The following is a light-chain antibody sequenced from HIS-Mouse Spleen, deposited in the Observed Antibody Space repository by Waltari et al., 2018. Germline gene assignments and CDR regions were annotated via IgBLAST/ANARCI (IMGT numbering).Light chain of an antibody. V-gene: IGLV3-21*02. CDR1: NTGSKS. Sequence: SYVLTQPPSVSVAPGQTARIPCGGNNTGSKSVHWYQQKPGQAPVLVVYDDSDRPSGIPERFSGSNSGNTATLTISRVEAGDEADYYCQVWDSSSDLWVFGGGTKLTVL. CDR3: QVWDSSSDLWV. CDR2: DDS. J-gene: IGLJ3*02.